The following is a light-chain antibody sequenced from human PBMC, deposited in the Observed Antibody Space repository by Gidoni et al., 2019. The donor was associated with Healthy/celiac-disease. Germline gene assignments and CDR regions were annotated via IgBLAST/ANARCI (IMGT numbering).Light chain of an antibody. V-gene: IGKV1-39*01. Sequence: IQMTQSPSSLSASVGDRVTITCRASQSISSYLNWYQQKPGKAPKLLIYAASSLQSGVPSSFSGSGSGTDFTLTISSLQPEDFATYYCQQSYSTPQITFGQGTRLEIK. CDR3: QQSYSTPQIT. J-gene: IGKJ5*01. CDR1: QSISSY. CDR2: AAS.